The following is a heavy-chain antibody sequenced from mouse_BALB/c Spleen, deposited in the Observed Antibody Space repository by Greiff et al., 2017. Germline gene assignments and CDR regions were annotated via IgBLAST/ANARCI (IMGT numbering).Heavy chain of an antibody. D-gene: IGHD2-10*01. Sequence: QVQLQQSGAELVRPGTSVKVSCKASGYAFTNYLIEWVKQRPGQGLEWIGVINPGSGGTNYNEKFKGKATLTADKSSSTAYMQLSSLTSDDSAVYFCAREAYYGNLFAYWGQGTLVTVSA. CDR3: AREAYYGNLFAY. CDR2: INPGSGGT. J-gene: IGHJ3*01. V-gene: IGHV1-54*01. CDR1: GYAFTNYL.